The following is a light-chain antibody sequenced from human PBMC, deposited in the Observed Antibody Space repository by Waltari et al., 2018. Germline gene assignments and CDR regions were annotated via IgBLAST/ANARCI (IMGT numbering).Light chain of an antibody. CDR3: MQATHWPVT. V-gene: IGKV2-30*01. CDR2: QVS. J-gene: IGKJ5*01. Sequence: VVLTQSPLSLSVTVGQPASFSCRSDEGFVYEDGHTYFNWFQQRPGQSPRRLIYQVSKRDSGVPDRFIGYGAGTDFTLRISRVQPEDVGVYFCMQATHWPVTFGQGTRLEIK. CDR1: EGFVYEDGHTY.